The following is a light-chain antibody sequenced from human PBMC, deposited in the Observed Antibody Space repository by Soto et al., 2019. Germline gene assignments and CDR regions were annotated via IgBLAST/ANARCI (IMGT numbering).Light chain of an antibody. CDR3: QQYNNWREYT. CDR1: QSVSSN. CDR2: AAS. J-gene: IGKJ2*01. V-gene: IGKV3-15*01. Sequence: ELVMTQSPATLSVSPGERATLSCRASQSVSSNLAWYQQKPAQAPRLLIYAASTRATGIPARFSGSGSGTEFTLTISSLQSEDFAVYYCQQYNNWREYTFGQGTKLEIK.